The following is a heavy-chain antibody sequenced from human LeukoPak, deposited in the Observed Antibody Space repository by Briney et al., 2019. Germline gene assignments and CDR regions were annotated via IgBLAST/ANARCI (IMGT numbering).Heavy chain of an antibody. V-gene: IGHV3-23*01. CDR3: ARDRYSDYGGVYDF. CDR1: GFTFSSYA. CDR2: ISGSGGST. Sequence: RGSLRLSCAASGFTFSSYAMSWVRQAPGKGLEWVSAISGSGGSTYYADSVKGRFTISRDNSENTVYLQVSSLRAEDTAVYYCARDRYSDYGGVYDFWGRGTLVTVSS. J-gene: IGHJ4*02. D-gene: IGHD4-17*01.